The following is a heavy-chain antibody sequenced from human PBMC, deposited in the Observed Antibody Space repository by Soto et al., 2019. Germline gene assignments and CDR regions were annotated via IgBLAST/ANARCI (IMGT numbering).Heavy chain of an antibody. CDR2: INPNSGGT. CDR3: ARDRYYSGSYGS. V-gene: IGHV1-2*02. CDR1: GYTFTGYY. J-gene: IGHJ4*02. Sequence: ASVKVSCKASGYTFTGYYMHWVRQAPGQGLEWMGWINPNSGGTNYAQKFQGRVTMTRDTSISTAYMELSRLRSDDTAVYYCARDRYYSGSYGSWGQGTLVTVAS. D-gene: IGHD1-26*01.